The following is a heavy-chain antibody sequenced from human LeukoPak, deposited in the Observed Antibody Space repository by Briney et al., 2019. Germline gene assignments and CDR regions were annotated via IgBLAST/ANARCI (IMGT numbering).Heavy chain of an antibody. CDR1: GYTLTELS. Sequence: ASVKVSCKVSGYTLTELSMHWVRQAPGKGLEWMGGFDPEDGETIYAQKFQGRVTMTEDTSTDTAYMELSSLRSEDTAVYYCATLSEERGAFDIWGQGTMVTVSS. D-gene: IGHD3-9*01. CDR2: FDPEDGET. V-gene: IGHV1-24*01. CDR3: ATLSEERGAFDI. J-gene: IGHJ3*02.